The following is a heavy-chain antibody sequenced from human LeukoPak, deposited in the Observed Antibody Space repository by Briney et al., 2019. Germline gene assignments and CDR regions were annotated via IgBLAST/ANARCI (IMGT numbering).Heavy chain of an antibody. J-gene: IGHJ6*02. V-gene: IGHV1-18*01. CDR1: GYTFTSYG. CDR3: ARDSPGISDVNYYYGMDV. Sequence: GASVKVSCKVSGYTFTSYGISWVRQAPGQGLEWMGWISAYNGNTNYAQKLQGRVTMTTDTSTSTAYMELRSLRSDDTAVYYCARDSPGISDVNYYYGMDVWGQGTTVTVSS. CDR2: ISAYNGNT. D-gene: IGHD3-10*01.